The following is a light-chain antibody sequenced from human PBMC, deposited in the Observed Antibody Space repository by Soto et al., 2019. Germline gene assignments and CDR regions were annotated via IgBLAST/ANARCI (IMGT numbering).Light chain of an antibody. CDR3: QHYNSYSEA. Sequence: IQMTQSPSTLSASVGDRVTITCRASQSIGYWLAWYQQKPGKAPKPLIYMASSLESGVSPRFSGSGAGTEFTLSISSLQPDDFATYYCQHYNSYSEAFGQGTKVDIK. CDR1: QSIGYW. J-gene: IGKJ1*01. V-gene: IGKV1-5*03. CDR2: MAS.